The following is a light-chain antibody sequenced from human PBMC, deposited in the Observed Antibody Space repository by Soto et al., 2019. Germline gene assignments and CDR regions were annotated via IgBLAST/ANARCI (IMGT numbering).Light chain of an antibody. V-gene: IGLV2-8*01. CDR1: SSDVGGYNY. CDR3: SSFAGTNNLGV. J-gene: IGLJ1*01. CDR2: EVN. Sequence: QSALTQPPSASGSPGRSVTISCTGTSSDVGGYNYVSWYQHHPGKAPKLMIYEVNKRPSGVPDRFSGSKSGNTASLTVSGLQAEDEADYYCSSFAGTNNLGVFGTGTKLTVL.